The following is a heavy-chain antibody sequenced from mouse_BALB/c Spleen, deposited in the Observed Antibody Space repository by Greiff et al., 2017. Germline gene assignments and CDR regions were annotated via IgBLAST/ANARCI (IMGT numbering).Heavy chain of an antibody. CDR1: GYTFTSYN. CDR3: ARGVYGSRYFDV. D-gene: IGHD1-1*01. J-gene: IGHJ1*01. Sequence: QVQLKQPGAELVKPGASVKMSCKASGYTFTSYNMHWVKQTPGQGLEWIGAIYPGNGDTSYNQKFKGKATLTADKSSSTAYMQLSSLTSEDSAVYYCARGVYGSRYFDVWGAGTTVTVSS. V-gene: IGHV1-12*01. CDR2: IYPGNGDT.